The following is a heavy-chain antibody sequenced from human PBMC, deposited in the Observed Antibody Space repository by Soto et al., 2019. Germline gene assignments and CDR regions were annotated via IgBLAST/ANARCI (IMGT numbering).Heavy chain of an antibody. V-gene: IGHV3-33*01. CDR3: ARDVGSIAVAQYYLAY. CDR2: IWYDGSNK. Sequence: GGSLRLACAASGFTFSSYGMHWVRQAPGKGLEWVAVIWYDGSNKYYADSVKGRFTISRDNPKNTLYLQMNSLRAEDTAVYYCARDVGSIAVAQYYLAYWGQGTLVTVSS. CDR1: GFTFSSYG. J-gene: IGHJ4*02. D-gene: IGHD6-19*01.